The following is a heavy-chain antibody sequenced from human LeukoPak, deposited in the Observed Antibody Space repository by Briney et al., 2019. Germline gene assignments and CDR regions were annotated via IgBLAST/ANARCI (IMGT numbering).Heavy chain of an antibody. Sequence: SETPSLTCTVSGGSISSSSYYWGWIRQPPGKGLEWLGSIYYSGSTYYNPSLKSRVTISVDTSRNQFSLKLSSVTAADTAVYYCARADPHGYGANWFDPWGQGTLVTVSS. CDR2: IYYSGST. V-gene: IGHV4-39*07. D-gene: IGHD5-18*01. CDR1: GGSISSSSYY. J-gene: IGHJ5*02. CDR3: ARADPHGYGANWFDP.